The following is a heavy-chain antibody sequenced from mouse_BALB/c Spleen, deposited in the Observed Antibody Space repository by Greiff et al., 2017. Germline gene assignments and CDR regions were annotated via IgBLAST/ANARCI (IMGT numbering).Heavy chain of an antibody. J-gene: IGHJ3*01. CDR1: GDSITSGY. CDR3: ASHYYGLAWFAY. V-gene: IGHV3-8*02. CDR2: ISYSGST. D-gene: IGHD1-2*01. Sequence: EVKVEESGPSLVKPSQTLSLTCSVTGDSITSGYWNWIRKFPGNKLEYMGYISYSGSTYYNPSLKSRISITRDTSKNQYYLQLNSVTTEDTATYYCASHYYGLAWFAYWGQGTLVTVSA.